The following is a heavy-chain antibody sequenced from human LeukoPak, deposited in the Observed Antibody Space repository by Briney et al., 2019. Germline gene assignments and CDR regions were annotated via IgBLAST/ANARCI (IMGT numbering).Heavy chain of an antibody. Sequence: GGSLRLSCAASGFTFSSYAMHWVRQAPGKGLEYVSAISSNGGGTYYANSVKGRFTISRDNSKNTLYLQMGSLRAEDMAVYYCARALPPGYYDGSSLNNWFDPWGQGTLVTVSS. V-gene: IGHV3-64*01. J-gene: IGHJ5*02. CDR1: GFTFSSYA. D-gene: IGHD3-22*01. CDR3: ARALPPGYYDGSSLNNWFDP. CDR2: ISSNGGGT.